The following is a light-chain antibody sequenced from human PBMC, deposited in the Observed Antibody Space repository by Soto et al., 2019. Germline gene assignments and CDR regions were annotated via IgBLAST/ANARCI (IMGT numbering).Light chain of an antibody. V-gene: IGLV2-14*01. CDR3: SSYTSSSTEV. CDR1: SSDVGGYNY. Sequence: QSVLTQPASVSGSPGQSITISCTGTSSDVGGYNYVSWYQQHPGKAPKLMIYEVSNRPSGVSNRLSGSKSGNTASLTISGLQAEDEADYYCSSYTSSSTEVFGGGTKVTVL. CDR2: EVS. J-gene: IGLJ2*01.